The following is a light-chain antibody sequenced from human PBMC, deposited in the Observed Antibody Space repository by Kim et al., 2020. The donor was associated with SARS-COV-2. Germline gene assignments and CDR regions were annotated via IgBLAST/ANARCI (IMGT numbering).Light chain of an antibody. CDR2: QDS. V-gene: IGLV3-1*01. J-gene: IGLJ2*01. CDR1: KLGDKY. CDR3: QAWDSSSKVV. Sequence: YELTQPPSVSVSPGQTASITCYGVKLGDKYACWYQQKPGQSPVLVIYQDSKRPSGIPEQFSGSNSGNTATLTISGTQAMDEADYYCQAWDSSSKVVFGGGTQLTVL.